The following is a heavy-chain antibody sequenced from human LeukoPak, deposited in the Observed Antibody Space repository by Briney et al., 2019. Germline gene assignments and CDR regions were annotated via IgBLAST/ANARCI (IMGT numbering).Heavy chain of an antibody. V-gene: IGHV1-2*02. CDR2: INPNSGGT. CDR1: GYTFTGYY. CDR3: ARAAVATGSTETFDP. Sequence: ASVRVSCKASGYTFTGYYMHWVRQAPGQGLEWMGWINPNSGGTNFAQKFQGRVTMRRDTSISAAYMELSRLRSDDTAVYYCARAAVATGSTETFDPWGQGTLVTVSS. D-gene: IGHD6-13*01. J-gene: IGHJ5*02.